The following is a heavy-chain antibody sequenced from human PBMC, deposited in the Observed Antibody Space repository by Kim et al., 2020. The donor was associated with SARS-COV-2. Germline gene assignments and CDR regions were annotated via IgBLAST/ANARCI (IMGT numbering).Heavy chain of an antibody. Sequence: NYNPPRKSRVTIAVDTSKNQFSLKLGSVTAADTAVYYCARYRGSGPGYRYWGQGTLVTVSS. D-gene: IGHD3-10*01. V-gene: IGHV4-59*10. J-gene: IGHJ4*02. CDR3: ARYRGSGPGYRY.